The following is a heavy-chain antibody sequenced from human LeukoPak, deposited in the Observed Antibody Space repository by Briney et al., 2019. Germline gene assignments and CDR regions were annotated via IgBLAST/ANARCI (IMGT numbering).Heavy chain of an antibody. V-gene: IGHV3-53*01. Sequence: GGSLRLSCVASGFPFSSYWMTWVRQAPGKGLEWVSVIYSGGTTYYADSVKGRFTISRDNSKNTLYLQMNSLRAEDTAVYYCAKTGGPWDWGQGTLVIVSS. D-gene: IGHD3-10*01. CDR1: GFPFSSYW. J-gene: IGHJ4*02. CDR3: AKTGGPWD. CDR2: IYSGGTT.